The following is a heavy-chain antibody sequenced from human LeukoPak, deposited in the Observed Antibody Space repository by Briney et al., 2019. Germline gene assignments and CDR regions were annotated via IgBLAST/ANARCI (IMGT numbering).Heavy chain of an antibody. D-gene: IGHD6-13*01. Sequence: ASVKVSCKASGYTFTCYYMHWVRQAPGQGLEWMGWINPNSGGTNYAQKFQGRVTMTRDTSISTAYMELSRLRSDDTAVYYCARGRAAAALFWFDPWGQGTLVTVSS. V-gene: IGHV1-2*02. CDR3: ARGRAAAALFWFDP. J-gene: IGHJ5*02. CDR2: INPNSGGT. CDR1: GYTFTCYY.